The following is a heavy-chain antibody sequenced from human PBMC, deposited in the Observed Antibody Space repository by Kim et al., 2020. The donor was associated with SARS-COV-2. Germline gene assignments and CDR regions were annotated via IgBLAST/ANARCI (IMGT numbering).Heavy chain of an antibody. D-gene: IGHD3-10*01. CDR3: ARSSYYYGSGSYYY. V-gene: IGHV4-39*01. J-gene: IGHJ4*02. Sequence: NPSLKSRVTISVDTSKNQFSLKLRSVTAADTAVYYCARSSYYYGSGSYYYWGQGTLVTVSS.